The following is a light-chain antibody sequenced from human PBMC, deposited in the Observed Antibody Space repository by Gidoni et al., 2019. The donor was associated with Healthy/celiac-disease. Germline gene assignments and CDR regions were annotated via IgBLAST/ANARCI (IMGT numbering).Light chain of an antibody. CDR2: GAS. CDR3: QQYGSSLCT. Sequence: EIVLTQSPGTLSLSPGERATLSCRASQSVSSSYLAWYQQKPGQAPRLLIYGASSRATGIPDRFSGSGSGTDFTLTISRLEPEDFAVYYCQQYGSSLCTFXHXTKVEIK. J-gene: IGKJ1*01. V-gene: IGKV3-20*01. CDR1: QSVSSSY.